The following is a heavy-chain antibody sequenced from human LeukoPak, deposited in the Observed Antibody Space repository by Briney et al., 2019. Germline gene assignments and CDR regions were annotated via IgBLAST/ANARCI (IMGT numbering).Heavy chain of an antibody. J-gene: IGHJ4*02. D-gene: IGHD6-19*01. V-gene: IGHV3-74*01. CDR1: GFTFSSYW. CDR2: INSDGSST. CDR3: ASLYTDRGWYRGHFDY. Sequence: QPGGSLRLSCAASGFTFSSYWMHWVRQAPGKGLVWGSRINSDGSSTSYADSVKGRFTISRDNAKNTLYLQMNSLRAEDTAVYYCASLYTDRGWYRGHFDYWGQGTLVTVST.